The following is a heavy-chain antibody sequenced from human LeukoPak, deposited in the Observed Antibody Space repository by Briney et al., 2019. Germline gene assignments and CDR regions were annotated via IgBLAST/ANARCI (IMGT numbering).Heavy chain of an antibody. CDR2: INHSGST. J-gene: IGHJ6*03. CDR1: GGSFSGYY. V-gene: IGHV4-34*01. CDR3: ARDSYYFDTFKNGYYYYMDV. Sequence: SETLSLTCAVYGGSFSGYYWSWIRQPPGKGLGWIGEINHSGSTNYNPSLKSRVTISVDTSKNQFSLKLSSVTAADTAVYYCARDSYYFDTFKNGYYYYMDVWGKGTTVTVSS. D-gene: IGHD3-22*01.